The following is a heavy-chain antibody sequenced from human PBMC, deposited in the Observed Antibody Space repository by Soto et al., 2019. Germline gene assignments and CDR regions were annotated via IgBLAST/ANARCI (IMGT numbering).Heavy chain of an antibody. CDR1: GGSISSGFYY. V-gene: IGHV4-31*03. Sequence: PSETLSLICTVSGGSISSGFYYWSWIRQHPGKGLEWIGYIYYSGSTYYNPSLKSRVTISIDTSQNQISLKLSSVTAADTAVYYCARLYGSGRAARYYYYMDVWAEGTTVPVSS. CDR2: IYYSGST. J-gene: IGHJ6*03. CDR3: ARLYGSGRAARYYYYMDV. D-gene: IGHD3-10*01.